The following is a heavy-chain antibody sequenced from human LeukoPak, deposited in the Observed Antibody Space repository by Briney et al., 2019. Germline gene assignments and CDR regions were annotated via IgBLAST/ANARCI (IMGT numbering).Heavy chain of an antibody. J-gene: IGHJ6*04. D-gene: IGHD3-10*02. CDR2: ISSSGSTI. CDR3: AELGITMIGGV. V-gene: IGHV3-48*03. Sequence: GGSLRLSCAASGFSFSNYAMNWVRQAPGKGLEWVSYISSSGSTIYYADSVKGRFTISRDNAKNSLYLQMNSLRAEDTAVYYCAELGITMIGGVWGKGTTVTISS. CDR1: GFSFSNYA.